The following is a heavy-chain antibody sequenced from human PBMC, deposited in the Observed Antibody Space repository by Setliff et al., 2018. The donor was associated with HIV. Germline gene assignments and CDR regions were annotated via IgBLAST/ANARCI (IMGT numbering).Heavy chain of an antibody. Sequence: ASETLSLTCNVSGDSIKSSTYHWGWIRQSSGKGLEWIGSIAYSGSTSYSPSLKSRVTISVDTSNNQFSLRLRSVTAADTAVYYCARLRVVTIFGVAHQAPGYMDVWGKGTTVTVSS. CDR1: GDSIKSSTYH. CDR3: ARLRVVTIFGVAHQAPGYMDV. J-gene: IGHJ6*03. CDR2: IAYSGST. D-gene: IGHD3-3*01. V-gene: IGHV4-39*07.